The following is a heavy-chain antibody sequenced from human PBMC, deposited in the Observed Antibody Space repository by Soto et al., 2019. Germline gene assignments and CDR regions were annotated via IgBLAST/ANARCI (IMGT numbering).Heavy chain of an antibody. CDR2: IKQDGIEK. V-gene: IGHV3-7*01. Sequence: GVSRRLSWAASGFTFSSYWMSWVRQAPGKGLEWVANIKQDGIEKYYVDSVKGRFTISRDNAKNSLYLQMNSLRAEDTAVYYCASMKFVVHAFDIWGQGTMVTVSS. CDR3: ASMKFVVHAFDI. D-gene: IGHD2-21*01. J-gene: IGHJ3*02. CDR1: GFTFSSYW.